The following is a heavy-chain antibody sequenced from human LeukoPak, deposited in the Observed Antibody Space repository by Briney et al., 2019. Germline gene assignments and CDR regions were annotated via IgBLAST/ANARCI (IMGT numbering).Heavy chain of an antibody. Sequence: SETLSLTCTVSGGSISSGSYYCGWIRQPPGKVREWIGSSYYSGSTYYNSSLKSRVTISVDTSKNQFSLKLTSVSAADTAVYYCARDTMITFGGVIVMRYFDYWGQGTLVTVSS. CDR1: GGSISSGSYY. CDR2: SYYSGST. CDR3: ARDTMITFGGVIVMRYFDY. V-gene: IGHV4-39*01. J-gene: IGHJ4*02. D-gene: IGHD3-16*02.